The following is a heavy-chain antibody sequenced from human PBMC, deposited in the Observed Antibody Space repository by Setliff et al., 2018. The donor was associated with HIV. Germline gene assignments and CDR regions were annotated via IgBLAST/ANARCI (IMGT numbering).Heavy chain of an antibody. CDR3: TRDMRVGGMNMVRGRLEDFYYYYMDV. CDR1: GFPFGDHP. Sequence: GVLRLSCATSGFPFGDHPVTWVRQAPGKGLEWVGSIRSKPSGATTDYAASVRGRFALSSDHSNGIAYLHMNSLQTEDTAVYYCTRDMRVGGMNMVRGRLEDFYYYYMDVWGKGTTVTVSS. CDR2: IRSKPSGATT. D-gene: IGHD3-10*01. J-gene: IGHJ6*03. V-gene: IGHV3-49*04.